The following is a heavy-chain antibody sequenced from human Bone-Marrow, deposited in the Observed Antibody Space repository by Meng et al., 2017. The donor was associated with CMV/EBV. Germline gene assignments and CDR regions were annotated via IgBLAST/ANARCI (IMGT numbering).Heavy chain of an antibody. D-gene: IGHD5-24*01. V-gene: IGHV1-69*05. CDR3: ARHSGLATIMTYGMDV. Sequence: SVKVSCKASGGTFSSYAISWVRQAPGQGLEWMGGIIPIFGTANYAQKFQGRVTITTDESTSTAYMELSSLRSEDTAVYYCARHSGLATIMTYGMDVWGQGTLVTVSS. CDR2: IIPIFGTA. CDR1: GGTFSSYA. J-gene: IGHJ6*02.